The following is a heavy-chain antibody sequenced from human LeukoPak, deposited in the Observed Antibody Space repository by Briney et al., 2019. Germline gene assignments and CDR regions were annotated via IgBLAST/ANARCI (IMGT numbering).Heavy chain of an antibody. CDR1: GFTFSRYW. D-gene: IGHD3-10*01. CDR3: ANIKDTGTYYFDH. V-gene: IGHV3-7*01. CDR2: IKQDGSEK. J-gene: IGHJ4*02. Sequence: GGSLRLSCAASGFTFSRYWMSWVRQPPGKGLGWVANIKQDGSEKFYVESVKGRFTVSRDNARNSLYLQMNSLRAEDTAVYYCANIKDTGTYYFDHWGQGTLVTVSS.